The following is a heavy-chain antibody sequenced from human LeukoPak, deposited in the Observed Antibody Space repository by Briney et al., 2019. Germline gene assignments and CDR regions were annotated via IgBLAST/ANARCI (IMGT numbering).Heavy chain of an antibody. CDR3: ARHLYSSSGYYYYYYMDV. CDR1: GGSISSYY. Sequence: PSETLSLTRTVSGGSISSYYWSWIRQPPGKGLEWIGYIYYSGSTNYNPSLKSRVTISVDTSKNQFSLKLSSVTAADTAVYYCARHLYSSSGYYYYYYMDVWGKGTTVTVSS. CDR2: IYYSGST. D-gene: IGHD6-6*01. V-gene: IGHV4-59*08. J-gene: IGHJ6*03.